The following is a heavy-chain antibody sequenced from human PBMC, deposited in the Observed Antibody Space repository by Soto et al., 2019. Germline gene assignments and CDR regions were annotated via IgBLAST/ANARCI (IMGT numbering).Heavy chain of an antibody. J-gene: IGHJ4*02. D-gene: IGHD3-22*01. V-gene: IGHV4-59*01. Sequence: SETLSLTCTVSGGSLSSYYWSWIRQPPGKGLEWIGYIYYSGSTNYNPSLKSRVTISVDTSKNQFSLKLSSVTAADTAVYYCARVPTDIDYYDSSGYFDYWGQGTLVTVSS. CDR3: ARVPTDIDYYDSSGYFDY. CDR1: GGSLSSYY. CDR2: IYYSGST.